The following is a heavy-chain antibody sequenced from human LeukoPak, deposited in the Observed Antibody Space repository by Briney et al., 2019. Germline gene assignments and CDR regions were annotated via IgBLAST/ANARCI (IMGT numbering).Heavy chain of an antibody. D-gene: IGHD2-2*01. J-gene: IGHJ4*02. CDR1: GFTFSSYG. CDR2: IYSGGST. Sequence: GGSLRLSCAASGFTFSSYGMHWVRQAPGKGLEWVSVIYSGGSTYYADSVKGRFTISRDNSKNTLYLQMNSLRAEDTAVYYCARGLRYCSSTSCAAYFDYWGQGTLVTVSS. V-gene: IGHV3-NL1*01. CDR3: ARGLRYCSSTSCAAYFDY.